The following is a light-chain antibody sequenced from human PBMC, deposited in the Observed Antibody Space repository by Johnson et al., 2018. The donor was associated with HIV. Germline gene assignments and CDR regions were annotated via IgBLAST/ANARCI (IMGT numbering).Light chain of an antibody. Sequence: QAVLTQPPSVSAAPGQKVTISCSGSSSNIGNNYVSWYQQLPGTAPKLLIYENNKRPSGIPERFSGSKSGTSATLGITGLQTGDEADYYCGTWDNSLSVFVFGTGTKVTVL. CDR3: GTWDNSLSVFV. CDR1: SSNIGNNY. CDR2: ENN. J-gene: IGLJ1*01. V-gene: IGLV1-51*02.